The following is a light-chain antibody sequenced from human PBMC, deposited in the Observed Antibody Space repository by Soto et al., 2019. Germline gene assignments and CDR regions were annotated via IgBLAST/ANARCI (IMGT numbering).Light chain of an antibody. Sequence: QSALTQPASVSGSPGQSITISCTGTSSDIGAFTFVSWYQQHPGKVPKLMIFDVNRRPSGVSDRFSDSKSGNTASLTISGLQDEDEGDYYCSSYTSSSTHVFGSGTKVTDL. CDR1: SSDIGAFTF. J-gene: IGLJ1*01. CDR3: SSYTSSSTHV. V-gene: IGLV2-14*03. CDR2: DVN.